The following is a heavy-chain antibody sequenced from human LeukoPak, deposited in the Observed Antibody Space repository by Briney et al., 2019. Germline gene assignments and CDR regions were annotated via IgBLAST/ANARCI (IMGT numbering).Heavy chain of an antibody. J-gene: IGHJ6*02. CDR3: ASDSPYYGMDV. Sequence: GGSLRLSCEASGFTFSSYWMHWVRQVPGKGLLWVSRINSDGSATIYADSVRGRFTISRDNAKNTLYLQMSGLRVEDTAVYHCASDSPYYGMDVWGQGTTVTVSS. V-gene: IGHV3-74*01. CDR1: GFTFSSYW. CDR2: INSDGSAT.